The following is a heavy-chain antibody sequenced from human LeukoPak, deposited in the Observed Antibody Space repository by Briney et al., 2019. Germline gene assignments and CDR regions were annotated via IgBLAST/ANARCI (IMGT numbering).Heavy chain of an antibody. CDR2: ISAYNGNT. D-gene: IGHD3-10*01. CDR3: ARDVWFGESHGVLDY. CDR1: GGTFSSYA. J-gene: IGHJ4*02. Sequence: ASVKVSCKASGGTFSSYAISWVRQAPGQGLEWMGWISAYNGNTNYAQKLQGRVTMTTDTSTSTAYMELRSLRSDDTAVYYCARDVWFGESHGVLDYWGQGTLVTVSS. V-gene: IGHV1-18*01.